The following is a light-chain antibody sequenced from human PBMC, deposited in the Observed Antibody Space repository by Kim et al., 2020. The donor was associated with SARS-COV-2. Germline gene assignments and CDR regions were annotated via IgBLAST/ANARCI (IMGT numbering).Light chain of an antibody. V-gene: IGLV1-47*01. CDR1: SSNIGSNY. CDR3: AAWDDSLSGPRV. J-gene: IGLJ3*02. Sequence: QRVTISCSGSSSNIGSNYVYWYQQLPGTAPKLLIYRNNPRPSGVPDRFSGSKSGTSASLAISGLRSEDEADYYCAAWDDSLSGPRVFGGGTQLTVL. CDR2: RNN.